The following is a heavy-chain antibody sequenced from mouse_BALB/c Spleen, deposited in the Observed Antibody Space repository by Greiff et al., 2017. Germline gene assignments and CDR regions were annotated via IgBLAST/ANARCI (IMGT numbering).Heavy chain of an antibody. CDR1: GFTFSNYW. V-gene: IGHV6-6*02. CDR3: TREGSAY. D-gene: IGHD1-1*02. CDR2: IRLKSNNYAT. Sequence: EVKLVESGGGLVQPGGSMKLSCVASGFTFSNYWMNWVRQSPEKGLEWVAEIRLKSNNYATHYAESVKGRFTISRDDSKSSVYLQMNNLRAEDTGIYYCTREGSAYWGQGTLVTVSA. J-gene: IGHJ3*01.